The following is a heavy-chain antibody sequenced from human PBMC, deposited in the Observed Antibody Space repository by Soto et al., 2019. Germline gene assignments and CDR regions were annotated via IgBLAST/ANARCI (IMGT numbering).Heavy chain of an antibody. J-gene: IGHJ4*02. CDR2: AHHSGRT. CDR1: GDSMSISNW. Sequence: SETLSLTCTVSGDSMSISNWWNWVRQPPGKGLEWIGEAHHSGRTNYNPSLKSRVTISVDRSKNQFSLKLNSVTAADTAVYYCARLGFRSGWFDYWGQGTLVTVSS. D-gene: IGHD6-19*01. V-gene: IGHV4-4*02. CDR3: ARLGFRSGWFDY.